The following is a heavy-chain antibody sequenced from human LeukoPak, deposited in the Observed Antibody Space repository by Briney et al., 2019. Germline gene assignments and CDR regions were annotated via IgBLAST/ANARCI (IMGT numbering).Heavy chain of an antibody. J-gene: IGHJ4*02. CDR2: IKSKTDGGTT. Sequence: GGSLRLSCAASGFTFSNAWMSWVRQAPGKGLEWVGRIKSKTDGGTTDYAAPVKGRFTISRDDSKNTLYLQMNSLKTGDTAVYYCTTEIPKYYYDSSEDDYWGQGTLVTVSS. D-gene: IGHD3-22*01. CDR1: GFTFSNAW. V-gene: IGHV3-15*01. CDR3: TTEIPKYYYDSSEDDY.